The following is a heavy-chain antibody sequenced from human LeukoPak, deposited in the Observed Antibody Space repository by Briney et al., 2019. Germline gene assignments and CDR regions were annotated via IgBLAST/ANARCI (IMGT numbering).Heavy chain of an antibody. CDR3: ARANYGLDY. CDR2: IRQDGSEE. CDR1: GFRVSDYW. J-gene: IGHJ4*02. D-gene: IGHD3-16*01. Sequence: GGSLRLSCVDSGFRVSDYWMSWVRQAPGKGLEWVAMIRQDGSEEWYVDSVKGRFTISKDNAKNSLFLQMNSLRVEDTAVYYCARANYGLDYWGQGTLVTVSS. V-gene: IGHV3-7*01.